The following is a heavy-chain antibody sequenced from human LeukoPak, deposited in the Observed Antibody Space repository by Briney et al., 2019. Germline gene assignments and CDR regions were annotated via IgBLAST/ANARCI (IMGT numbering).Heavy chain of an antibody. D-gene: IGHD6-19*01. V-gene: IGHV3-23*01. Sequence: GGSLRLSCAASGFTFSSYAMSWVRQAPGKGLEWVSAISGSGGSTYYAGSVKGRFTISRDNSKNTLYLQMNSLRAEDTAVYYCATEFQGSSGWYPNFDYWGQGTLVTVSS. CDR2: ISGSGGST. CDR1: GFTFSSYA. CDR3: ATEFQGSSGWYPNFDY. J-gene: IGHJ4*02.